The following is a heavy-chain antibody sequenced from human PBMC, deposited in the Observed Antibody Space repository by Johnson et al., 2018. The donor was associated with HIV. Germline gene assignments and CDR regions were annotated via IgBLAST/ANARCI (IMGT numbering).Heavy chain of an antibody. J-gene: IGHJ3*02. CDR1: GFTFSSYA. D-gene: IGHD1-26*01. Sequence: QMQLVESGGGVVQPGRSLRLSCAASGFTFSSYAMHWVRQAPGKGLEWVAVISYDGRNKYYADSVKGRVTISGDNSKNTLYLQMKRLRGEDTAVYYCARDLSGSSTVLSDAFDIWGQGTMVTVSS. CDR3: ARDLSGSSTVLSDAFDI. V-gene: IGHV3-30*04. CDR2: ISYDGRNK.